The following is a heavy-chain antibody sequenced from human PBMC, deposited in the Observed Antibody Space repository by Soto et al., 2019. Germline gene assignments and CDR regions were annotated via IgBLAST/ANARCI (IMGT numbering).Heavy chain of an antibody. CDR2: ISYDGSIE. Sequence: QVQVVESGGCVVQPGRSLRLSCAASGFTFSNDGMHWVRQAPGKGLDWVAVISYDGSIEYYSESVKGRFTMSRDNSENTVYLQMNSLRTEDTAVYFCGRDWVWFGAHPIDNWGQGTLVTVSS. CDR3: GRDWVWFGAHPIDN. J-gene: IGHJ4*02. CDR1: GFTFSNDG. D-gene: IGHD3-10*01. V-gene: IGHV3-30*03.